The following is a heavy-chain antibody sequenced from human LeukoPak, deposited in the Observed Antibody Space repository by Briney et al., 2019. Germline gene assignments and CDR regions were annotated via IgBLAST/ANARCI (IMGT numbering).Heavy chain of an antibody. V-gene: IGHV3-11*01. J-gene: IGHJ4*02. CDR3: ARDLYYDSSGYSGY. CDR2: ISSSGSTI. CDR1: GFTFSDYY. Sequence: GGSLRLSCAASGFTFSDYYMSWIRQAPGKGLEWVSYISSSGSTIYYADSVKGRFTVSRDNAKNSLYLQMNSLRAEDTAVYYCARDLYYDSSGYSGYWGQGTLVTVSS. D-gene: IGHD3-22*01.